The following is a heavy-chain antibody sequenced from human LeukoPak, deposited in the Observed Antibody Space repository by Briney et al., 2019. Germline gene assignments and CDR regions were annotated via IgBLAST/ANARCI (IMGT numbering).Heavy chain of an antibody. CDR3: AKMEFSPIYYFDY. Sequence: GGSLRLSCAASGFTFSTYAMHWVRQAPAKGLDWVAVISYDGSNKYYADSVKGRFTISRDDSKNTLYLQMDSLRAEDTAVYYCAKMEFSPIYYFDYWGQGTLVTVSS. CDR2: ISYDGSNK. CDR1: GFTFSTYA. V-gene: IGHV3-30*18. J-gene: IGHJ4*02. D-gene: IGHD1-1*01.